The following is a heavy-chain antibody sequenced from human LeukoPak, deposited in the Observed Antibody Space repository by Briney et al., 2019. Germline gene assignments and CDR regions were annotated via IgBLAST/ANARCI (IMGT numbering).Heavy chain of an antibody. CDR3: ARSRGPTYGSGTYSPYFDY. CDR1: GFTFSSYG. V-gene: IGHV3-48*01. CDR2: ISSNTTTT. D-gene: IGHD3-10*01. J-gene: IGHJ4*02. Sequence: GGSLRLSCAASGFTFSSYGMHWVRQAPGKGLEWVSYISSNTTTTYSAESVKGRFTISRDNAKNSLFLQMNSLRAEDTAVYFCARSRGPTYGSGTYSPYFDYWGQGTLDTVSS.